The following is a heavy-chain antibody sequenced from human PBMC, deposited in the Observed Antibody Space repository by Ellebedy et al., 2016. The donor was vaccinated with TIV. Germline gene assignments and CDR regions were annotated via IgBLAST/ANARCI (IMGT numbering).Heavy chain of an antibody. V-gene: IGHV3-74*01. CDR2: IESDGSST. D-gene: IGHD6-13*01. Sequence: GESLKISCAASGFTFSTYWMHWVRHAPGKGLVWVSRIESDGSSTSYADSVKGRFTISRDNAKNTLYLQMNSLRAEDTAVYYCARDLPSSSWYSYFDYWGQGTLVTVSS. CDR3: ARDLPSSSWYSYFDY. CDR1: GFTFSTYW. J-gene: IGHJ4*02.